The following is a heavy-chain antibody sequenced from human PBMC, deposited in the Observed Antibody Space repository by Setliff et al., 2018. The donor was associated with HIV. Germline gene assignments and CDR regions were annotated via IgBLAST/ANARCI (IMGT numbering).Heavy chain of an antibody. CDR1: GFTFSSYS. D-gene: IGHD3-10*01. CDR2: ISSSSSTI. V-gene: IGHV3-48*01. J-gene: IGHJ3*02. Sequence: GGSLRLSCAASGFTFSSYSMNWVRQAPGKGLEWVSYISSSSSTIYYADSVKGRFTISRDNAKNSVSLQMNSLRVEDTAVYYCARRGNYLGDAFDIWGQGTMVTVSS. CDR3: ARRGNYLGDAFDI.